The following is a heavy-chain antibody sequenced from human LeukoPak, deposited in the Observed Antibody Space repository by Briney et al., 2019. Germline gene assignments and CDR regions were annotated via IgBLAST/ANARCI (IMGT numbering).Heavy chain of an antibody. CDR3: TRFSPYYYDNSRSSDSFDY. V-gene: IGHV3-49*04. J-gene: IGHJ4*02. CDR1: GFTFGDYA. Sequence: PGVSLRLSCTASGFTFGDYAMSWVRQAPGKGLELVGFIRGICGGGTPEYAASVRGRFTISRDDSKSIAFLQMNSLKTEDTAVYYCTRFSPYYYDNSRSSDSFDYWGQGTLVTVSS. CDR2: IRGICGGGTP. D-gene: IGHD3-22*01.